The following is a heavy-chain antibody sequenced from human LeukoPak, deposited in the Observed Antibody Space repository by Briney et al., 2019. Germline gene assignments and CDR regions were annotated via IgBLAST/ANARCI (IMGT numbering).Heavy chain of an antibody. V-gene: IGHV1-2*02. Sequence: ASVKVSCKASGYTFTGYYMHWVRQAPGQGLEWMGWINPNSGGTNYAQKFQGRVTMTRDTSISTAYMELSRLRSDDTAVYYCARDENYYDSSVYYYVAAYWGQGTLVTVSS. J-gene: IGHJ4*02. CDR1: GYTFTGYY. CDR3: ARDENYYDSSVYYYVAAY. CDR2: INPNSGGT. D-gene: IGHD3-22*01.